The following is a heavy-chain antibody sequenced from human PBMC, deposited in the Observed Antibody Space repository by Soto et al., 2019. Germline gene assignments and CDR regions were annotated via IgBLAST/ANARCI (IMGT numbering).Heavy chain of an antibody. CDR2: IYPDDSDI. J-gene: IGHJ4*02. CDR3: ARHLLGVTTPYFDY. CDR1: GYKFTNYW. D-gene: IGHD4-17*01. V-gene: IGHV5-51*01. Sequence: GESLKISCKGSGYKFTNYWIGWVRQMPDKGLEWMGFIYPDDSDIRYSPSFQGQVTISADKSISTAYLQWSSLKASDTSMYYCARHLLGVTTPYFDYWGQGPLVTVSS.